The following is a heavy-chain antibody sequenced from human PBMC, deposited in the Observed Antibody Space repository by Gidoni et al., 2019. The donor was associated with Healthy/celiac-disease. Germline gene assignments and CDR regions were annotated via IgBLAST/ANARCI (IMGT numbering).Heavy chain of an antibody. CDR2: ISYDGSNK. Sequence: QVQLVESGGGVVKPGRALRLSCAAYGFTFSSYGMHWVRPAPGKGLEWVAVISYDGSNKYYADSVKGRFTISRDNSKNTLYLQMNSLSAEDTAVSYCAKDHYDSSGYSGYDYWGQGTLVTVSS. V-gene: IGHV3-30*18. J-gene: IGHJ4*02. D-gene: IGHD3-22*01. CDR1: GFTFSSYG. CDR3: AKDHYDSSGYSGYDY.